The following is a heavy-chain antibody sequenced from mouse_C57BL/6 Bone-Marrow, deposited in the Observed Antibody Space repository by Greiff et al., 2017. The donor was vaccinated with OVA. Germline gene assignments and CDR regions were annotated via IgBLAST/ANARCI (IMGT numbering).Heavy chain of an antibody. CDR2: IYPRSGNT. CDR3: ARSNYYVSPYFVY. D-gene: IGHD1-1*01. CDR1: GYTFTSYG. V-gene: IGHV1-81*01. J-gene: IGHJ2*01. Sequence: VQLQQSGAELVRPGASVKLSCKASGYTFTSYGISWVKQRTGQGLEWIGEIYPRSGNTYYNEKFKGKATLTADKSSSTAYMELRSLTSEDSAVYFCARSNYYVSPYFVYWGQGTTLTVSS.